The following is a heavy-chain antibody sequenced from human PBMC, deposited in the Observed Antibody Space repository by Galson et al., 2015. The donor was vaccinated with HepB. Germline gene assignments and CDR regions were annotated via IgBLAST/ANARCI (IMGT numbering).Heavy chain of an antibody. Sequence: SVKVSCKASGYTFTSYSISWVRQAPGQGLEWMGWISAYNGNTRYAQSLQGRVTMTTDTSTSTAYMELRSLRSDDTAVYYCARDLHPIPTAGPCDYWGQGTLVTVSS. D-gene: IGHD2-2*01. CDR3: ARDLHPIPTAGPCDY. V-gene: IGHV1-18*01. J-gene: IGHJ4*02. CDR2: ISAYNGNT. CDR1: GYTFTSYS.